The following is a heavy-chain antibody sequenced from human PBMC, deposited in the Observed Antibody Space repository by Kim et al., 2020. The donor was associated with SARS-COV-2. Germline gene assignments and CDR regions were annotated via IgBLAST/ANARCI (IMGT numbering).Heavy chain of an antibody. D-gene: IGHD3-22*01. CDR3: TSRNCIDSSGLGS. CDR1: GFTFSGSS. V-gene: IGHV3-73*01. Sequence: GGSLRLSCAASGFTFSGSSMHWIRLASGKGLEWVCRIRSNADNYATAYSASVKFTVTSSSDHSKHSAYLQMNSVNTAATAFYYCTSRNCIDSSGLGSW. CDR2: IRSNADNYAT. J-gene: IGHJ5*01.